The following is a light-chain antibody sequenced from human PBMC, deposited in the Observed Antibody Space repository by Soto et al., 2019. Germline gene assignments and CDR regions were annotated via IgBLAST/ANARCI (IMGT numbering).Light chain of an antibody. CDR1: QSLLHSNGANY. CDR3: MQALQTPIT. Sequence: DIVMTQSPLSLPVTPGEPASISCRSSQSLLHSNGANYLGWYLQKPGQSPQLLIYLRSNRASGVPDRFSGSGSGTDFTLRISRVEAEDVGVYYCMQALQTPITFCQGTRLDIK. V-gene: IGKV2-28*01. CDR2: LRS. J-gene: IGKJ5*01.